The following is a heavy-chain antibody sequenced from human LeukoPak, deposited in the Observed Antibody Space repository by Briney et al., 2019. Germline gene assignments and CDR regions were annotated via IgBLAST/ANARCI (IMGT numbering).Heavy chain of an antibody. V-gene: IGHV3-33*01. Sequence: GGSLRLSCAASGFTFSSYGMHWVRQAPGKGLEWVAVIWYDGSNKYYADSVKGRFTISRDNSKNTLYLQMNSLRAEDTAVYYCARASVTTTWHHLGYWGQGALVTVSS. CDR3: ARASVTTTWHHLGY. CDR2: IWYDGSNK. D-gene: IGHD1-14*01. J-gene: IGHJ4*02. CDR1: GFTFSSYG.